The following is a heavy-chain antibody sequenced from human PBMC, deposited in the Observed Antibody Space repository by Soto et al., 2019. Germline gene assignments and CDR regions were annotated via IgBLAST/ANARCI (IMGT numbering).Heavy chain of an antibody. J-gene: IGHJ4*02. CDR3: ARGQTYYDFWSGYYPPAGGFDY. CDR2: ISSSSSTI. V-gene: IGHV3-48*01. D-gene: IGHD3-3*01. CDR1: GFTFSSYS. Sequence: GGSLRLSCAASGFTFSSYSMNWVRQAPGKGLEWVSYISSSSSTIYYADSVKGRFTISRDNAKNSLYLQMNSLRAEDTAVYYCARGQTYYDFWSGYYPPAGGFDYWGQGTLVTVSS.